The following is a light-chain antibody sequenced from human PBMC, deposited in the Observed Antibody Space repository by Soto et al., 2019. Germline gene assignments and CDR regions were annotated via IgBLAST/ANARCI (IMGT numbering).Light chain of an antibody. CDR2: DAS. V-gene: IGKV3-11*01. J-gene: IGKJ3*01. Sequence: EIVLTQSPATLSLSPGERATLSCRASQSVSSYLAWYQQKPGQAPRLLIYDASNRATGIPARFSGSESGTDFTLTISGLEPEDFAVYYCQQRSNWPRGTFGPGTKVDIK. CDR1: QSVSSY. CDR3: QQRSNWPRGT.